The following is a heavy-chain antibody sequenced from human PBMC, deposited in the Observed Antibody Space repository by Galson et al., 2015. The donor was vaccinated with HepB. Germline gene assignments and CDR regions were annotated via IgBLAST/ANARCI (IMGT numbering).Heavy chain of an antibody. CDR2: INAGNGNT. CDR1: GYTFTSYA. V-gene: IGHV1-3*01. D-gene: IGHD6-13*01. CDR3: ARLYSSSWYEGSAFDI. J-gene: IGHJ3*02. Sequence: SVKVSCKASGYTFTSYAMHWVRQAPGQRLEWMGWINAGNGNTKYSQKFQGRVTITRDTSASTAYMELSSLRSEDTAVYYCARLYSSSWYEGSAFDIWGQGTMVTVSS.